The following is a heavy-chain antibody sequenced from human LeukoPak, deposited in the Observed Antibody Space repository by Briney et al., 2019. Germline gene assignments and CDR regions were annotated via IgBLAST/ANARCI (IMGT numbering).Heavy chain of an antibody. CDR1: GYTFTTYG. J-gene: IGHJ5*02. Sequence: ASVKVSCKASGYTFTTYGISWVRQAPGQGLEWMGWISAYNGNTNSAQKLQGRVTMTTDTSTSTAYMELRSLRSDDTAVYYCARDGGYDFWSGYHRPNWFDPWGQGTLVTVSS. V-gene: IGHV1-18*01. D-gene: IGHD3-3*01. CDR2: ISAYNGNT. CDR3: ARDGGYDFWSGYHRPNWFDP.